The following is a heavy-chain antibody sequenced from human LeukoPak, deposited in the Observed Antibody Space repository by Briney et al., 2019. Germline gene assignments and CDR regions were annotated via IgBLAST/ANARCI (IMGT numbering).Heavy chain of an antibody. CDR3: ARDLVTVTPHGAFDI. J-gene: IGHJ3*02. Sequence: SVKVSCKASGGTFSSYAISWVRQAPGQGLEWMGGIIPIFGTANYAQKFQGRVTITADESTSTAYMELSSLRSEDTAVYHCARDLVTVTPHGAFDIWGQGTMVTVSS. CDR2: IIPIFGTA. D-gene: IGHD4-17*01. V-gene: IGHV1-69*13. CDR1: GGTFSSYA.